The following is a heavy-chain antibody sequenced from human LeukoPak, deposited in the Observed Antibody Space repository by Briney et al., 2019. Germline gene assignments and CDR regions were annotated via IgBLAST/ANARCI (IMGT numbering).Heavy chain of an antibody. J-gene: IGHJ4*02. D-gene: IGHD4-23*01. Sequence: SVKVSCKASGGTFSSYAISWVRQAPGQGLEWMGGIIPIFGTANYAQKFQGRVTITADESTSTAYMELSSLRSEDTAVYYRARDEFYGGNSVYYFDYWGQGTLVTVSS. V-gene: IGHV1-69*13. CDR3: ARDEFYGGNSVYYFDY. CDR1: GGTFSSYA. CDR2: IIPIFGTA.